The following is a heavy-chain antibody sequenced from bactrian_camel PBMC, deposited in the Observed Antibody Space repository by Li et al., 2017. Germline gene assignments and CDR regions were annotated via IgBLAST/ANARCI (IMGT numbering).Heavy chain of an antibody. CDR3: ASKVGMCGPNWSKLRFDS. V-gene: IGHV3S6*01. CDR1: GYTYRHIC. Sequence: HVQLVESGGGSVQTGGSLRLSCEASGYTYRHICMGWFRQAPGKAREGIAGIRRDGDEYYAGSVKGRFSISRDIASRTLYLQMSNLKPEDTALYYCASKVGMCGPNWSKLRFDSRGPGTQVTVS. D-gene: IGHD1*01. J-gene: IGHJ4*01. CDR2: IRRDGDE.